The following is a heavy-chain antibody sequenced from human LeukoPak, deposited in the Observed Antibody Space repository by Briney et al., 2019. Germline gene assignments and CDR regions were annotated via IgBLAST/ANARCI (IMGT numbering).Heavy chain of an antibody. V-gene: IGHV4-39*07. J-gene: IGHJ3*02. CDR1: GGSISSNSYY. CDR3: ARGFAEEGTTTGAFDI. D-gene: IGHD1-7*01. Sequence: SETLSLTCSVSGGSISSNSYYWGWIRQPPGKGLEWIGSIYFSGSTYYNSSLKSRVIISLDTSKNQFSLKLTSVTAADTAMYYCARGFAEEGTTTGAFDIWGHGTMVTVSS. CDR2: IYFSGST.